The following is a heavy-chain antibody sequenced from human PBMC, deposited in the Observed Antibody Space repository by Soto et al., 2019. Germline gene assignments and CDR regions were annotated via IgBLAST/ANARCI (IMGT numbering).Heavy chain of an antibody. V-gene: IGHV4-38-2*02. Sequence: SEPLSLTCAVSGYSISSGYYWGWIRQPPGKGLEWIGSIYHSGSTYYNPSLKSRVTISVDTSKNQFSLKLSSVTAADTAVYYCARDPEPNNWFDPWGQGTLVTVS. CDR1: GYSISSGYY. CDR2: IYHSGST. J-gene: IGHJ5*02. CDR3: ARDPEPNNWFDP.